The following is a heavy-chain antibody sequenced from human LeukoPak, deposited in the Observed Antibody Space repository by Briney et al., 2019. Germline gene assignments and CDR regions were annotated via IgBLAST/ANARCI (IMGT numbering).Heavy chain of an antibody. V-gene: IGHV3-48*04. CDR1: GFTFSSYS. CDR3: ARDALAGEKPEYFFDY. J-gene: IGHJ4*02. CDR2: IGRGIT. Sequence: GGSLRLSCAASGFTFSSYSMNWVRQAPGKGLEWVSHIGRGITYADSVKGRFTISRDNAKNSVYLQMNSLRAEDTAVYYCARDALAGEKPEYFFDYWGQGTLVTVSS.